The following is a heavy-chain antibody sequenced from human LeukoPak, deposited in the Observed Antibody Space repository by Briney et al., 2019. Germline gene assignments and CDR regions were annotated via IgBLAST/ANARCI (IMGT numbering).Heavy chain of an antibody. Sequence: SETLSLTCAVYGGSFSGYYWSWIRQPPGKGLEWIGEINHSGSTNYHPSLKSRVTISVDTSKNQFSLKLSSVTAADTAVYYCARGGYYGSGNDFGFDPWGQGALVTVSS. D-gene: IGHD3-10*01. CDR2: INHSGST. J-gene: IGHJ5*02. CDR1: GGSFSGYY. V-gene: IGHV4-34*01. CDR3: ARGGYYGSGNDFGFDP.